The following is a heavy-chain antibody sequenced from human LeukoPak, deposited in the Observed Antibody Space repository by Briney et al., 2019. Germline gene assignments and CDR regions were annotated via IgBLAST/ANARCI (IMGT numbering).Heavy chain of an antibody. Sequence: SETLSLTCTVSGGSISSYYWSWIRQPPGKGLEWIGYIYYSGSTNYNPSLKSRVTISVDTSKNQFSLKLSSVTAADTAVYYCARSSPLYGWFGELLNPTYFDYWGQGTLVTVSS. D-gene: IGHD3-10*01. CDR2: IYYSGST. CDR3: ARSSPLYGWFGELLNPTYFDY. V-gene: IGHV4-59*01. J-gene: IGHJ4*02. CDR1: GGSISSYY.